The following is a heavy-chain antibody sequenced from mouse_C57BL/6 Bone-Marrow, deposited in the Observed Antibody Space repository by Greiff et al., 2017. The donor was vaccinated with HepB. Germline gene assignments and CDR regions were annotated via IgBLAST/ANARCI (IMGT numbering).Heavy chain of an antibody. J-gene: IGHJ1*03. V-gene: IGHV1-5*01. CDR1: GYTFTSYW. CDR3: TRGYYGSSPWYFDV. CDR2: IYPGNSDT. Sequence: EVQLQESGTVLARPGASVKMSCKTSGYTFTSYWMHWVKQRPGQGLEWIGAIYPGNSDTSYNQKFKGKAKLTAVTSASTAYMELSSLTNDDSAVYYCTRGYYGSSPWYFDVWGTGTTVTVSS. D-gene: IGHD1-1*01.